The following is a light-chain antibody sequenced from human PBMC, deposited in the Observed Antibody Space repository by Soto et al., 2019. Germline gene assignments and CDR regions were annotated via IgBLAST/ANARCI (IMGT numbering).Light chain of an antibody. Sequence: IQLTQSPSSLSASLGDRFTITCRASQNIDNYLNWYRQKPGKAPQLLVHTASSLHYGVPSRFSGSGSGTEFTLTIGSLQPEDYATYYCQQSYTLHRTFDQGTKVYIK. CDR3: QQSYTLHRT. CDR1: QNIDNY. J-gene: IGKJ1*01. V-gene: IGKV1-39*01. CDR2: TAS.